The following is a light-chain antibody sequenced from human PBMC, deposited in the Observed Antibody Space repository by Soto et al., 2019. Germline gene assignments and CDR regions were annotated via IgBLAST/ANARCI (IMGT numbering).Light chain of an antibody. CDR2: DAS. Sequence: DIQMTQSPSTLSASVGDRVTITCRASQSISSWLAWYQQKPGKAPKLLIYDASSLESGVPSRFSGSGSETAFTLTISSLQPDEFATYYCQQYNSYALTFGGGTKVEIK. V-gene: IGKV1-5*01. CDR3: QQYNSYALT. CDR1: QSISSW. J-gene: IGKJ4*01.